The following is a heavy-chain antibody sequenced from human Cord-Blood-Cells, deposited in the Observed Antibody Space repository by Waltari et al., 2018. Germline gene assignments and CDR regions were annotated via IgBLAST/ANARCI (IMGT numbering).Heavy chain of an antibody. CDR2: IYHSGST. CDR3: ARGGLPVLFY. J-gene: IGHJ4*02. CDR1: GHPISRGSH. V-gene: IGHV4-38-2*01. Sequence: QVQLQESGPGLVKPSETLSITCAVSGHPISRGSHRGWIRQPPGKGLEWIGSIYHSGSTYYNPSLKSRVTISVDTSKNQFSLKLSSVTAADTAVYYCARGGLPVLFYWGQGTLVTVSS. D-gene: IGHD3-16*01.